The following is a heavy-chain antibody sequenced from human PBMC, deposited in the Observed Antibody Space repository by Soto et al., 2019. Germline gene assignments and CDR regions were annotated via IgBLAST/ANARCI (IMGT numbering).Heavy chain of an antibody. Sequence: QEELVQSGAEVKKPGSSVNVSCKASGGTFASYSITWVRQAPGQRLEWMGEIIPLLKTVNYAQKFQSRVTITGDRSTSTVYMALSRLRSDDTAVYYCARDPVDLFGYMDVWGHGTTVTVS. D-gene: IGHD6-25*01. CDR3: ARDPVDLFGYMDV. CDR1: GGTFASYS. CDR2: IIPLLKTV. J-gene: IGHJ6*02. V-gene: IGHV1-69*06.